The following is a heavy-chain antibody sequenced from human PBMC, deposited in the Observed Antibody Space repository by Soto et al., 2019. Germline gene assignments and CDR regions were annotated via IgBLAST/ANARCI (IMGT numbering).Heavy chain of an antibody. D-gene: IGHD5-12*01. CDR3: TSVAAFFPLY. Sequence: PGGSLRLSCVGSGFLFDDLEMNWVRQAPGKGLEWVGYISKSGTTKYEADSVKGRFTISRDTAKNTIYLQINSLRVDDTGGEYCTSVAAFFPLYWGQGTMVTVSS. CDR1: GFLFDDLE. J-gene: IGHJ1*01. CDR2: ISKSGTTK. V-gene: IGHV3-48*03.